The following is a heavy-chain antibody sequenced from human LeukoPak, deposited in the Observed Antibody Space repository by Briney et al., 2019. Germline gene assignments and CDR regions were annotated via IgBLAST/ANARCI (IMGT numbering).Heavy chain of an antibody. J-gene: IGHJ6*03. D-gene: IGHD3-10*01. CDR3: ASGSGSYRTPYYYMDV. CDR2: IYYSGST. V-gene: IGHV4-59*01. Sequence: PSETLSLTCTVSGGSISSYYWSWIRQPPGKGLEWIGYIYYSGSTNYNPSLKSRVTISVDTSKNQFSLKLSSVTAADTAVYYCASGSGSYRTPYYYMDVWGTGTTVTVSS. CDR1: GGSISSYY.